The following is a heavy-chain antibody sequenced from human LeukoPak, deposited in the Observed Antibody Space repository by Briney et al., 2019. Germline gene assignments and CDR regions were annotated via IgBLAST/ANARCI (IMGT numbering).Heavy chain of an antibody. CDR1: GFTFSSYS. J-gene: IGHJ5*02. CDR3: ASLYGSGPNWFDP. Sequence: GGSLRLSCAASGFTFSSYSMNWVRQAPGKGLEWVSYISSLSGTINYADSVKGRFIISRDNAKNSMFLQMNSLRAEDTAVYYCASLYGSGPNWFDPWGQGTLVTVSS. D-gene: IGHD3-10*01. CDR2: ISSLSGTI. V-gene: IGHV3-48*01.